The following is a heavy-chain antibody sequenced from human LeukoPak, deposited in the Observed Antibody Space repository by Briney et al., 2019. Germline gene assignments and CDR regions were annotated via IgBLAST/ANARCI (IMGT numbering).Heavy chain of an antibody. CDR3: ARARNSYDSSGYCLDY. V-gene: IGHV4-59*12. D-gene: IGHD3-22*01. Sequence: NPSETLSLTCTVSGGSISSYYWSWIRQPPGKGLEWIGYTYHSGSTYYNPSLKSRVTISVDRSKNQFSLKLSSVTAADTAVYYCARARNSYDSSGYCLDYWGQGTLVTVSS. CDR2: TYHSGST. J-gene: IGHJ4*02. CDR1: GGSISSYY.